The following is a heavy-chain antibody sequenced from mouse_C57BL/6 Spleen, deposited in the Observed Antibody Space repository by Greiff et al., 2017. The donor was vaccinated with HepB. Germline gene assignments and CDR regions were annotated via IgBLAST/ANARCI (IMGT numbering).Heavy chain of an antibody. J-gene: IGHJ1*03. CDR1: GFTFSSYG. Sequence: DVKLVESGGDLVKPGGSLKLSCAASGFTFSSYGMSWVRQTPDKRLEWVATISSGGSYTYYPDSVKGRFTISRDNAKNTLYLQMSSLKSEDTAMYYCARRYGSSYGYFDVWGTGTTVTVSS. V-gene: IGHV5-6*02. CDR3: ARRYGSSYGYFDV. D-gene: IGHD1-1*01. CDR2: ISSGGSYT.